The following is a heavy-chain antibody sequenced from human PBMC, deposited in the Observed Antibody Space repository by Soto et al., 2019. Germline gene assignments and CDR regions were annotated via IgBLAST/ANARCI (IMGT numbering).Heavy chain of an antibody. Sequence: PSETLSLTCAVYGGSFSGYYWSWIRQPPGKGLEWIGEINHSGSTNYNPSLKSRVTISVDTSKNQFSLKLSSVTAADTAVYYCARVSGDYIWGSYRTLDYWGQGTLVTVSS. CDR2: INHSGST. D-gene: IGHD3-16*02. CDR1: GGSFSGYY. J-gene: IGHJ4*02. CDR3: ARVSGDYIWGSYRTLDY. V-gene: IGHV4-34*01.